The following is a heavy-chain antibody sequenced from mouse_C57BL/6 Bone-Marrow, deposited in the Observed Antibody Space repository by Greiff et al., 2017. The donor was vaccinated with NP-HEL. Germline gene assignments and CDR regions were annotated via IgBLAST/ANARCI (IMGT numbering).Heavy chain of an antibody. Sequence: EVQLVESGGGLVKPGGSLKLSCAASGFTFSDYGMHWVRQAPEQGLEWVAYISSGSSTIYYADTVKGRFTISRDNAKNTLFLQLTSLRSEDPAMYYCARHYYGEGNYFAYWGHGTTLTVSS. CDR3: ARHYYGEGNYFAY. CDR2: ISSGSSTI. CDR1: GFTFSDYG. V-gene: IGHV5-17*01. J-gene: IGHJ2*01. D-gene: IGHD1-1*01.